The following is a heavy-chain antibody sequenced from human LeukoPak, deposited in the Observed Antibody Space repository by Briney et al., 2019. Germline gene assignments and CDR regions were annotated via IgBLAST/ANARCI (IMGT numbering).Heavy chain of an antibody. J-gene: IGHJ6*04. CDR2: ISSSSSYT. Sequence: GGSLRLSCAASGFTFSSYGMHWIRQAPGKGLEWVSYISSSSSYTNYADSVKGRFTISRDNAKNSLYLQMNSLRAEDTAVYYCARDIATGYYYYYGMDVWGKGTTVTVPS. D-gene: IGHD6-13*01. CDR3: ARDIATGYYYYYGMDV. CDR1: GFTFSSYG. V-gene: IGHV3-21*05.